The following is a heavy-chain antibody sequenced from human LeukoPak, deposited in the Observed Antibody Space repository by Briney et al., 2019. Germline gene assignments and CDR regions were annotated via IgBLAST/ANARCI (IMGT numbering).Heavy chain of an antibody. Sequence: SETLSLTCTVSGGSIRSSSYYWGWIRQPPGKGLEWIGSIYYTGSTYYNPSLKSRVTISGDTSKNQFSLKLSSVTAADTAVYYCARDKALGLSNDAFDIWGQGTVVTVS. V-gene: IGHV4-39*07. CDR3: ARDKALGLSNDAFDI. CDR2: IYYTGST. D-gene: IGHD2-2*01. J-gene: IGHJ3*02. CDR1: GGSIRSSSYY.